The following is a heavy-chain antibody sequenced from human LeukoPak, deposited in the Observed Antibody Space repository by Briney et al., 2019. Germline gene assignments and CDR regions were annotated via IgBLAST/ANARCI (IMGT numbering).Heavy chain of an antibody. D-gene: IGHD2-2*01. V-gene: IGHV3-15*01. Sequence: GGSLRLSRAASGFTFSNAWMSWVRQAPGKGLEWVGRIKSKTDGGTTDYAAPVKGRFTISRDDSKNTLYLQMNSLKTEDTAVYYCTTDPSAYCSSTSCYDGWFDPWGQGTLVTVSS. CDR3: TTDPSAYCSSTSCYDGWFDP. CDR2: IKSKTDGGTT. CDR1: GFTFSNAW. J-gene: IGHJ5*02.